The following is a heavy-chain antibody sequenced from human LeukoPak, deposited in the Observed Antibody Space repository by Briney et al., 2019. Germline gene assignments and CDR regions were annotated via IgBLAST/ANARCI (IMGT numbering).Heavy chain of an antibody. CDR3: ARGRPHGNDY. Sequence: GGSLRLSCAASGFTFSSYWMDWVRQAPGKGLVWVSRIASDGSSTTYADTVKGRFSISRDNAKNTLYLQMNSLRVEDTAVYYCARGRPHGNDYWGQGTLVTVSS. V-gene: IGHV3-74*01. D-gene: IGHD4-23*01. CDR1: GFTFSSYW. J-gene: IGHJ4*02. CDR2: IASDGSST.